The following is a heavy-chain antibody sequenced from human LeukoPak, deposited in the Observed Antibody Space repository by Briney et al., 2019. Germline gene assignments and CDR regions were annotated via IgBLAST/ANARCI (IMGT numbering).Heavy chain of an antibody. V-gene: IGHV1-18*04. CDR1: GYTFSGSY. J-gene: IGHJ4*02. Sequence: GASVKVSCKTSGYTFSGSYIHWVRQAPGQGLEWMGWISPYNGNTHYAQKLQGRVTMTTDTSTSAAYMELRSLRSDDTAVYYCATAYSGSPRSRSYYFDYWGQGTLVTVSS. D-gene: IGHD1-26*01. CDR3: ATAYSGSPRSRSYYFDY. CDR2: ISPYNGNT.